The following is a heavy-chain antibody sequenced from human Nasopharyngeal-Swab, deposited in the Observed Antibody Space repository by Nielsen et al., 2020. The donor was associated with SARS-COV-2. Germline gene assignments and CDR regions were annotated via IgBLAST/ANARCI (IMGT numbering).Heavy chain of an antibody. CDR3: VKHQGSSSDQ. Sequence: GRSLRLSCVASGVIFSKYWMHWVRQAPGKGLVWVSRVNQDGSRTDYADSVRGRFTISRDNAKNTLYLQMNSLRVEDTAVYYCVKHQGSSSDQWGQGTLVTVSS. V-gene: IGHV3-74*01. J-gene: IGHJ4*02. CDR1: GVIFSKYW. CDR2: VNQDGSRT.